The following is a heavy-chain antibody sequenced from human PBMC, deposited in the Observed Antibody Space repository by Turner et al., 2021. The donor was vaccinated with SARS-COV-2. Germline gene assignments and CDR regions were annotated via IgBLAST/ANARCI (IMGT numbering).Heavy chain of an antibody. Sequence: QVQLVQSGAEVKKPGASVKVSCQISGYTLTELSMYWVRQAPGKGLEWMGGFDPEDGETIYAQNFQGRVTMTEDTSTDTAYMELSSLRSEDTAVYFCASGYQLRVNWFDPLGQGTLVTVSS. J-gene: IGHJ5*02. CDR3: ASGYQLRVNWFDP. D-gene: IGHD2-2*01. V-gene: IGHV1-24*01. CDR1: GYTLTELS. CDR2: FDPEDGET.